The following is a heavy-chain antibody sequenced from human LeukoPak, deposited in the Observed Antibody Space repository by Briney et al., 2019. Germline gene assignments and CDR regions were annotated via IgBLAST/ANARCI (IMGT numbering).Heavy chain of an antibody. J-gene: IGHJ4*02. CDR2: ISGSSSYK. V-gene: IGHV3-21*01. Sequence: GGSLRLSCAASGFTFSTYTMNWVRQAPGKGLEWVSSISGSSSYKYYADSVKGRFTISRDNAKNSLYLQVNSLRAEDTAVYYCARDVYYSSATCPFDYWGQGTLVTVSS. CDR3: ARDVYYSSATCPFDY. D-gene: IGHD2-2*01. CDR1: GFTFSTYT.